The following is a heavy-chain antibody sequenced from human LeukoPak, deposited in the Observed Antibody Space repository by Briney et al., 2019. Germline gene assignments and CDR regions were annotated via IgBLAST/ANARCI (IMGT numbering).Heavy chain of an antibody. J-gene: IGHJ4*02. V-gene: IGHV4-4*07. CDR1: GGSISSYY. CDR2: IYTSGST. CDR3: ARRISTRRGETCSSTSCYFDY. Sequence: PSETLSLTCTVSGGSISSYYWSWIRQPAGKGLEWIGRIYTSGSTNYNPSLKSRITISVDTSKNQFSLRLSSVTAADTAVHYCARRISTRRGETCSSTSCYFDYWGQGTLVTVSS. D-gene: IGHD2-2*01.